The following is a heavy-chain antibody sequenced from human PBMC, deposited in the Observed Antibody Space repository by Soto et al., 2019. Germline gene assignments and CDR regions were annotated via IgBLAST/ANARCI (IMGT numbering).Heavy chain of an antibody. Sequence: QVQLVQSGAEVREPGASVKVSCKASGYSFTSLDINWVRQTTGQGLEWMGWMQPSSGRTGYAQKFQGRVTMTRDTAINPAYMELSSLTSDDTAFYYCARGVTAGVDYWGQGPLVTGSS. CDR3: ARGVTAGVDY. V-gene: IGHV1-8*01. D-gene: IGHD1-26*01. CDR2: MQPSSGRT. CDR1: GYSFTSLD. J-gene: IGHJ4*02.